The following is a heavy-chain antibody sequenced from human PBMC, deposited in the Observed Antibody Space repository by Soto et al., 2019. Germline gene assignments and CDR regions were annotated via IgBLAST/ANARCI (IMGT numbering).Heavy chain of an antibody. Sequence: SETLSLTGSVSGVSVSSPSFYWAWVRQSPGKGLEWIGSLYYIGSAYYSPSLKSRITISADSSRNQFSPKLASVTAADTGLYFCTRQTNGGYPPQEFDHWGQRALVTVCS. J-gene: IGHJ4*02. CDR2: LYYIGSA. V-gene: IGHV4-39*01. CDR1: GVSVSSPSFY. CDR3: TRQTNGGYPPQEFDH. D-gene: IGHD7-27*01.